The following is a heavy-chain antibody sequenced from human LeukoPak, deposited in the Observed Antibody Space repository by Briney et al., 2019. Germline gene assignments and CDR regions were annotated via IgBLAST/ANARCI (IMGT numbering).Heavy chain of an antibody. Sequence: SVKVSCKASGYTFTSYAMHWVRQAPGQRLEWMGGIIPIFGTANYAQKFQGRVTITADESTSTAYMELSSLRSEDTAVYYCATGGLSIAARPADYWGQGTLVTVSS. D-gene: IGHD6-6*01. CDR1: GYTFTSYA. V-gene: IGHV1-69*13. J-gene: IGHJ4*02. CDR3: ATGGLSIAARPADY. CDR2: IIPIFGTA.